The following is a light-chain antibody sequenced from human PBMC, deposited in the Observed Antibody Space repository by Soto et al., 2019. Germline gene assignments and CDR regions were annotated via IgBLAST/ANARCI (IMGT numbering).Light chain of an antibody. CDR2: XVX. J-gene: IGLJ1*01. CDR3: SSYTSSSIYV. Sequence: QSALTQPASVSGSPGQSITISCTGTSSDVGGYNYFSWYQQHPGKAPKLMIYXVXNRPSGVSNRFSGSKSGNTASLTISGLQAEDEADYYCSSYTSSSIYVFGTGTKVTVL. V-gene: IGLV2-14*01. CDR1: SSDVGGYNY.